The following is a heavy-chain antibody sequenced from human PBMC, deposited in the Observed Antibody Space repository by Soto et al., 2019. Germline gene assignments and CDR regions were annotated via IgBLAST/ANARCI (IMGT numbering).Heavy chain of an antibody. J-gene: IGHJ5*02. V-gene: IGHV4-30-4*01. CDR1: GDSINSSDHY. CDR2: IFYVGSA. Sequence: PSETLSLTCIVSGDSINSSDHYWSWIRQRPGKGLEWMGYIFYVGSAYYTPSLESRVSMSVVTSRNQFSLKLTSLIAADTADYYRATAALYTRGNYWFDTWGQGTLVTVSS. CDR3: ATAALYTRGNYWFDT. D-gene: IGHD1-7*01.